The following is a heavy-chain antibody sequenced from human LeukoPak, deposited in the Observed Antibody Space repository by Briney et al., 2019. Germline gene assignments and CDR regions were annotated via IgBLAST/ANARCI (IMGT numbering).Heavy chain of an antibody. CDR3: TRTARYFDKTDYFDY. Sequence: KPGESLKISCKGSGYSFTSYWISWVRQMPGKGLEWMGRIAPTDSSTNYSPSFQGHVTISADKSFSTAYLQWSSLKASDTAMYYCTRTARYFDKTDYFDYWGQGTLVTVSS. J-gene: IGHJ4*02. CDR2: IAPTDSST. V-gene: IGHV5-10-1*01. D-gene: IGHD3-9*01. CDR1: GYSFTSYW.